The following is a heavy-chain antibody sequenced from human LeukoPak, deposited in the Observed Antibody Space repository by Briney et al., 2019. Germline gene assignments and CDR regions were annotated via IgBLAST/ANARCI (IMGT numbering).Heavy chain of an antibody. V-gene: IGHV3-48*04. CDR2: ISSSGSTI. Sequence: PGGSLRLSCAVSGFSFSNAWMNWVRQAPGKGLEWVSYISSSGSTIYYADSVKGRFTMSRDNAKNSLYLQMISLRAEDTAIYFCARGWRYFDYWGQGTLVTVSS. D-gene: IGHD5-24*01. CDR3: ARGWRYFDY. J-gene: IGHJ4*02. CDR1: GFSFSNAW.